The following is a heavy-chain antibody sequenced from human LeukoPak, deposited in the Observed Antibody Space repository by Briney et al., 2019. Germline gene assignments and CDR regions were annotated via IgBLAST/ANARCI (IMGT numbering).Heavy chain of an antibody. J-gene: IGHJ5*02. D-gene: IGHD6-13*01. CDR3: ARDSSSWGNWFDP. Sequence: AASVKVSCKASGYTFTGYYMHWVRQAPGQGLEWMGRINPNSGGTNYAQKFQGRVTMTRDTSISTAYMELSRLRSDDTAVYYCARDSSSWGNWFDPWGQGTLVTVSS. CDR2: INPNSGGT. V-gene: IGHV1-2*06. CDR1: GYTFTGYY.